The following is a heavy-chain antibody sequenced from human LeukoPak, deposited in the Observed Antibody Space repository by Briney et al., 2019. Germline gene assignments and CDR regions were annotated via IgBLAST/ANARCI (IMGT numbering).Heavy chain of an antibody. CDR2: ISGSDGST. CDR1: GFTFSSYA. V-gene: IGHV3-23*01. J-gene: IGHJ5*02. D-gene: IGHD5-12*01. CDR3: ARNGYDYSSLNWFDP. Sequence: PGGSLRLSCAASGFTFSSYAMSWVRQAPGKGLEWVSAISGSDGSTYYADSVKGRFTISRDNAKNSLYLQMNSLRAEDTAVYYCARNGYDYSSLNWFDPWGQGTLVTVSS.